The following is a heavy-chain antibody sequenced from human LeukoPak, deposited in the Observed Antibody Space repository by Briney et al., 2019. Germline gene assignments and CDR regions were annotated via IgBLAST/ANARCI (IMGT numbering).Heavy chain of an antibody. CDR2: IDWDDDE. CDR3: ARGGDWFAP. J-gene: IGHJ5*02. Sequence: SGPALVKPTQTLTLTCTFSGFSLTTSGMCVSWIRQPPGKALEWLARIDWDDDEYYSTSLQTRLTISKDTSKNQVVLTMANMDPVDTATYYCARGGDWFAPWGQGTLVTVSS. D-gene: IGHD2-15*01. CDR1: GFSLTTSGMC. V-gene: IGHV2-70*11.